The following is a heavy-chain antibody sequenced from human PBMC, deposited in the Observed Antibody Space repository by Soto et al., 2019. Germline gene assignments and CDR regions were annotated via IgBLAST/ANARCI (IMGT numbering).Heavy chain of an antibody. J-gene: IGHJ4*02. D-gene: IGHD3-10*01. Sequence: GGSLRLSCAASGFTFSSYSMNWVRQAPGKGLEWVSSISSSSSYIYYADSVKGRFTISRDNAKNSLYLQMNSLRAEDTAVYYCARGRSRSGGSGTFDYWGQGTLVTVSS. CDR1: GFTFSSYS. CDR3: ARGRSRSGGSGTFDY. V-gene: IGHV3-21*01. CDR2: ISSSSSYI.